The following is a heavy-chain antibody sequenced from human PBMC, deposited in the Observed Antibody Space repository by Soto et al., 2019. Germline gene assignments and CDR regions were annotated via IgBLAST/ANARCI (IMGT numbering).Heavy chain of an antibody. CDR2: IYYSGST. V-gene: IGHV4-59*01. CDR3: ARESEEYSSSSCFDY. Sequence: KTSETLSLTCTVSGGSISSYYWSWIRQPPGKGLEWIGYIYYSGSTNYNPSLKSRVTISVDTSKNQFSLKLSSVTAADTAVYYCARESEEYSSSSCFDYWGQGTLVTVSS. J-gene: IGHJ4*02. CDR1: GGSISSYY. D-gene: IGHD6-13*01.